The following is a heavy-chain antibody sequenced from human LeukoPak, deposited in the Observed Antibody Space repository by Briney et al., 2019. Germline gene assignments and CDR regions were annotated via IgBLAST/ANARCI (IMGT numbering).Heavy chain of an antibody. Sequence: SETLSLTCTVSGGSISSYYWSWIRQPPGKGLEWIGYIYYSGNTNYNPSLKSRVTISVDTSKNQFSLKLSSVTAADTAVYYCARDQRHYYDSSGYSTTTHAFDIWGQGTMVTVSS. CDR2: IYYSGNT. V-gene: IGHV4-59*01. J-gene: IGHJ3*02. CDR1: GGSISSYY. D-gene: IGHD3-22*01. CDR3: ARDQRHYYDSSGYSTTTHAFDI.